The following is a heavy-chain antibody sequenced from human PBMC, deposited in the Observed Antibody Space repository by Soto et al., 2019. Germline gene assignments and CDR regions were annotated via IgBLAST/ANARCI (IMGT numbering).Heavy chain of an antibody. Sequence: GESLKICCAASGFTFNNYAMGWVRQAPGKGLEWVSAITGSGSDTYYLDSVKGRFTISRDNSKNTLFLQVNSLRAEDTAIYYCAKLGSSAWSPHYYFDYWGQGTLVTVSS. J-gene: IGHJ4*02. V-gene: IGHV3-23*01. D-gene: IGHD3-10*01. CDR1: GFTFNNYA. CDR3: AKLGSSAWSPHYYFDY. CDR2: ITGSGSDT.